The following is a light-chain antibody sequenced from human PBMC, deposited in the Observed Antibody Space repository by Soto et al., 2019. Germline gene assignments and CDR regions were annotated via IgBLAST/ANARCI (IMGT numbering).Light chain of an antibody. CDR3: QQWSKGASLT. CDR2: DAS. J-gene: IGKJ4*01. V-gene: IGKV3-11*01. CDR1: QSVGRN. Sequence: EIVLTQSPATLSLSPGERATLSCRASQSVGRNLAWYQQKPGQAPGLLIYDASKRATGIPARFSASGSGTDFTLTISSLEPEDSAFYYCQQWSKGASLTFGGGTKVDIK.